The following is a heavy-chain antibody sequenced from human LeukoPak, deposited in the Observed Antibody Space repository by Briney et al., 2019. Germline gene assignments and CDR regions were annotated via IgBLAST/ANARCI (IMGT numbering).Heavy chain of an antibody. CDR3: ARAPAWYSSSWYYFDY. CDR2: IKQDGSEK. J-gene: IGHJ4*02. D-gene: IGHD6-13*01. CDR1: GFTFSSYW. V-gene: IGHV3-7*01. Sequence: PGGSLRLSCAASGFTFSSYWMSWVRQAPGKGLEWVANIKQDGSEKYYVDSVKGRFTISRDNAKNSLYLQMNSLRAEDTAVYYCARAPAWYSSSWYYFDYWGQGTLVTVSS.